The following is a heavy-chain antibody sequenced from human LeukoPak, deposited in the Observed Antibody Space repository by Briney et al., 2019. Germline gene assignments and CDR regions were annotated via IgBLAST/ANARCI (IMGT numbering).Heavy chain of an antibody. V-gene: IGHV3-66*01. J-gene: IGHJ4*02. CDR3: ARDATGSSSWYYFDY. Sequence: GGSLRLSCAASGFTVSSNYMSWVRQAPGKGLEWVSVIYSSASTYYADSVKGRFTISRDNSKNTLYLQMNSLRAEDTAVYYCARDATGSSSWYYFDYWGQGTLVTVPS. CDR2: IYSSAST. D-gene: IGHD6-13*01. CDR1: GFTVSSNY.